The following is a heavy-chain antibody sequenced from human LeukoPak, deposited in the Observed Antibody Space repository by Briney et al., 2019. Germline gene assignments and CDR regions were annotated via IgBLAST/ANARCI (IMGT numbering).Heavy chain of an antibody. CDR1: GYIFTNYY. J-gene: IGHJ4*02. D-gene: IGHD3-16*01. V-gene: IGHV1-46*01. CDR3: ARCGGGTVDY. CDR2: INPGGST. Sequence: ASVKVSCKAAGYIFTNYYMHWVRQAPGQGLEWMGIINPGGSTSYAQKFQGRVTMTRDTSTSTVYMELSSLRSEDTAVYYCARCGGGTVDYWGQGTLVTVPS.